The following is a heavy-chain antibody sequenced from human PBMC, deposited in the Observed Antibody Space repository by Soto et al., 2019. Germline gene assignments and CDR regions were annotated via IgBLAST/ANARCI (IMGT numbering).Heavy chain of an antibody. D-gene: IGHD3-22*01. J-gene: IGHJ2*01. V-gene: IGHV1-46*01. CDR1: GYTFTSYY. CDR3: ARVGYYYDSGGRYWYFDL. Sequence: ASVKVSCKASGYTFTSYYMHWVRQAPGQGLEWMGIINPSGGSTSYAQKFQGRVTMTRDTSTSTVYMELSSLRSEDTAVYYCARVGYYYDSGGRYWYFDLWGRGTLVTVSS. CDR2: INPSGGST.